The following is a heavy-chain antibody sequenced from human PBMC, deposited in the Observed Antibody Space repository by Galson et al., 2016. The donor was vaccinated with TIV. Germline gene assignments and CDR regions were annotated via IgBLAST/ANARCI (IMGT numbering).Heavy chain of an antibody. CDR1: GFTFDDYG. V-gene: IGHV3-9*01. J-gene: IGHJ4*02. Sequence: SLRLSCAASGFTFDDYGMYWVRQPPGKGLEWVSGITWNSVGIDYADSVKGRFTISRDNAKNSLYLQMNSLRPDDTALYYCAKEPSCGCDCYLFDFWGQGALVTVSS. D-gene: IGHD2-21*02. CDR3: AKEPSCGCDCYLFDF. CDR2: ITWNSVGI.